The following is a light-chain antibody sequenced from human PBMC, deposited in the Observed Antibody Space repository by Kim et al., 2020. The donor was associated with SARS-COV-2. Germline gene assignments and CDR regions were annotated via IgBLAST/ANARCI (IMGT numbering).Light chain of an antibody. Sequence: SSELTQDPAVSVALGQTVRITCQGDSLRSYYASWYQQKPGQAPVLVIYGKNNRPSGIPDRLSGSSSGNTASLTITGAQAEDEADYYCNSRDSSGNHLGVVFGGGTQLTVL. V-gene: IGLV3-19*01. J-gene: IGLJ2*01. CDR1: SLRSYY. CDR2: GKN. CDR3: NSRDSSGNHLGVV.